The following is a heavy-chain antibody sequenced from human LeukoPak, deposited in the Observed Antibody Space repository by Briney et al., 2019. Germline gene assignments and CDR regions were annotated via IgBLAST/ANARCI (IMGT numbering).Heavy chain of an antibody. J-gene: IGHJ3*02. CDR2: INPNSGGT. CDR3: ARERLLWFGVNDAFDI. V-gene: IGHV1-2*02. D-gene: IGHD3-10*01. Sequence: EATVKVSCKASGYTFTGYYMHWVRQAPGQGREWMGWINPNSGGTNYAQKFQGRVTMTRDTSISTAYMELSRLRSDDTAVYYCARERLLWFGVNDAFDIWGQGTMVTVSS. CDR1: GYTFTGYY.